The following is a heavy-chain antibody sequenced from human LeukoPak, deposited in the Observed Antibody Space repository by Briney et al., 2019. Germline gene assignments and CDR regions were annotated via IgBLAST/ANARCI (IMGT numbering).Heavy chain of an antibody. D-gene: IGHD2-2*01. CDR2: ISGSSSYT. J-gene: IGHJ5*02. V-gene: IGHV3-11*05. CDR3: ARDSRSWFDP. Sequence: GESLRLSCAASGFTFSDHYMNWIRQAPGKGLEWVSYISGSSSYTNYAGSVKGRFTISRDNAKNSLYLQMNSLRAEDTAVYYCARDSRSWFDPWGQGTLVTVSS. CDR1: GFTFSDHY.